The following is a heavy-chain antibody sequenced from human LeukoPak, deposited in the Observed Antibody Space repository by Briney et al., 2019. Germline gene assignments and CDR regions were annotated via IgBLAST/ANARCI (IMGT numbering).Heavy chain of an antibody. CDR2: IYYSGST. CDR1: GGSVSGDY. J-gene: IGHJ5*02. V-gene: IGHV4-59*02. D-gene: IGHD4-17*01. CDR3: ARGPLTVTRGFDP. Sequence: SETLSLTCTVSGGSVSGDYWSWIRQPPGKGLELIGYIYYSGSTNYNPSLKSRVTISVDTSKNQFSLKLNSVTAADTAVYYCARGPLTVTRGFDPWGQGTLVTVSS.